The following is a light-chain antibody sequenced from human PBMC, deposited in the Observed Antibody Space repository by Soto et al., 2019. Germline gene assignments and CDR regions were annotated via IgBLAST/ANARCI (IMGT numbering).Light chain of an antibody. V-gene: IGKV1-5*01. J-gene: IGKJ1*01. CDR2: DTS. Sequence: IQMTQSPSPLSASVGDRVTITFRASQSVSDWLAWYQQKPGNPPKLLIYDTSSLESAVPSRFRSSGAGTECTLTISGLQHDDFETYYCHQYNSYTWTFGQGTKVDIK. CDR3: HQYNSYTWT. CDR1: QSVSDW.